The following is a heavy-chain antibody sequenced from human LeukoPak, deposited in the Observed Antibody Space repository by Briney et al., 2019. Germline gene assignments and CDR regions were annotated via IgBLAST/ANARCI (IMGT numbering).Heavy chain of an antibody. CDR2: IYHSGST. V-gene: IGHV4-38-2*01. D-gene: IGHD3-10*01. J-gene: IGHJ4*02. CDR1: GYSISSGYY. Sequence: PSETLSLTCAVSGYSISSGYYWGWIRQPPGKGLEWIGSIYHSGSTYYNPSLKSRVIISVDTSKNQFSLKLSSVTAADTAVYYCARRVRGVDYFDYWGQGTLVTVSS. CDR3: ARRVRGVDYFDY.